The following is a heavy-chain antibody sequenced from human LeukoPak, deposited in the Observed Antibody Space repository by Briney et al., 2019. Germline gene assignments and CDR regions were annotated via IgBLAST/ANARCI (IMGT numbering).Heavy chain of an antibody. CDR1: GGSISSGGYS. CDR3: ARLDVSPMVYATSYWYFDL. D-gene: IGHD2-8*01. Sequence: SETLSLTCAVSGGSISSGGYSWSWIRQPPGKGLEWIGYIYHSGSTYYNPSLKSRVTISVDTSKNQFSLKLSSVTAADTAVYYCARLDVSPMVYATSYWYFDLWGRGTLVTVSS. V-gene: IGHV4-30-2*03. J-gene: IGHJ2*01. CDR2: IYHSGST.